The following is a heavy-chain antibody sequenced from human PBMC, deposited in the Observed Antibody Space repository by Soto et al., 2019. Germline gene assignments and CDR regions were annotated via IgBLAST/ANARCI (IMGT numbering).Heavy chain of an antibody. V-gene: IGHV3-66*01. Sequence: HPGGSLRLSCAASGFTVSRNYMSWVRQAPGKGLEWVSIIHSGDSTYYAGSVKGRFTISRDNSKNTLFLQMNSLRVEDTAVYYCASRHTSSWSALDYWGQGT. J-gene: IGHJ4*02. D-gene: IGHD6-13*01. CDR2: IHSGDST. CDR1: GFTVSRNY. CDR3: ASRHTSSWSALDY.